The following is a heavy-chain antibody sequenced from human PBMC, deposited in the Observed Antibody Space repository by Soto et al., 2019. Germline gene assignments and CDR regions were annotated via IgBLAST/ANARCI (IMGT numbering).Heavy chain of an antibody. J-gene: IGHJ6*02. D-gene: IGHD3-22*01. CDR1: GFTVSSNY. V-gene: IGHV3-53*01. CDR2: IYSGGST. Sequence: GGSLRLSCAASGFTVSSNYMSWVRQAPGKGLEWVSVIYSGGSTYYADSVKGRFTISRDNSKNTLYLQMNSLRAEDTAVYYCARPRDRSAYPRYYYYGMDVWGQGTTVTVSS. CDR3: ARPRDRSAYPRYYYYGMDV.